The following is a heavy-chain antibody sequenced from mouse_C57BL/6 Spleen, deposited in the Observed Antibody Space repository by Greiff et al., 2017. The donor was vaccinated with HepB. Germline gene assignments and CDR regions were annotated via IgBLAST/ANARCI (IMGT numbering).Heavy chain of an antibody. CDR1: GFTFSDYG. V-gene: IGHV5-17*01. D-gene: IGHD2-3*01. Sequence: EVKLMESGGGLVKPGGSLKLSCAASGFTFSDYGMHWVRQAPEKGLEWVAYISSGSSTIYYADTVKGRFTISRDNAKNTLFLQMTSLRSEDTAMYYCARLDGYYLYFDVWGTGTTVTVSS. CDR2: ISSGSSTI. CDR3: ARLDGYYLYFDV. J-gene: IGHJ1*03.